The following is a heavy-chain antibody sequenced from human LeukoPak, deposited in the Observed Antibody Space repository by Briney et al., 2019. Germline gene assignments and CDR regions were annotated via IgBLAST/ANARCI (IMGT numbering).Heavy chain of an antibody. D-gene: IGHD5-18*01. Sequence: PGGSLRLSCAASRFTFSSYSMNWVRQAPGKGLEWVSYISSSSNTIYYADSVKGRFTISRDNAKNSLYLQMNTLRAAETAVYYCARGNSYGPEDFDSWGQGTLVTVSS. V-gene: IGHV3-48*01. CDR2: ISSSSNTI. J-gene: IGHJ4*02. CDR1: RFTFSSYS. CDR3: ARGNSYGPEDFDS.